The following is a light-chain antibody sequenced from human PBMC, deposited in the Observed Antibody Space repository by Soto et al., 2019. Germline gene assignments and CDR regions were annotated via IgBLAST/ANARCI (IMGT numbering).Light chain of an antibody. V-gene: IGLV1-47*02. J-gene: IGLJ1*01. Sequence: SVLSQPPSASGTPGQRVTIPCSGSSSNIGSHHVHWYQHLPGTAPKLLITGDTSRPSGVPDRFSGSKSGTSASLAISGLRSEDEGDYYCVSWDDSLSGLVFGTGTKVTV. CDR3: VSWDDSLSGLV. CDR2: GDT. CDR1: SSNIGSHH.